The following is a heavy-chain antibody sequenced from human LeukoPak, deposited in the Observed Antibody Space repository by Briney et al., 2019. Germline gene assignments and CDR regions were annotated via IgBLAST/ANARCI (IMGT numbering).Heavy chain of an antibody. CDR2: ISSSSSTI. J-gene: IGHJ6*02. V-gene: IGHV3-48*01. CDR3: ARDNPSSSSWYSYYYYGMDV. D-gene: IGHD6-13*01. CDR1: GFTFSSYS. Sequence: GGSLRLSCAASGFTFSSYSMIWVRQAPGKGLEWVSYISSSSSTIYYADSVKGRFTISRDNAKNSLYLQMNSLRAEDTAVYYCARDNPSSSSWYSYYYYGMDVWGQGTTVTVSS.